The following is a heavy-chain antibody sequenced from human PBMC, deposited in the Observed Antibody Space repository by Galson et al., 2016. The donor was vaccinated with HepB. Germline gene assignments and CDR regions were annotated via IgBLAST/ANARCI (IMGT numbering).Heavy chain of an antibody. J-gene: IGHJ4*02. V-gene: IGHV3-53*01. CDR1: GFTVGGYL. Sequence: SLRLSCAASGFTVGGYLMSWVRQAPGKGLEWVSVIYSGGSTHYADSVKGRFTISRDNSKNTLFLQMNSLRAEDTAMYYCARGTTSGWYGSNWGQGTLVTVSS. CDR3: ARGTTSGWYGSN. CDR2: IYSGGST. D-gene: IGHD6-19*01.